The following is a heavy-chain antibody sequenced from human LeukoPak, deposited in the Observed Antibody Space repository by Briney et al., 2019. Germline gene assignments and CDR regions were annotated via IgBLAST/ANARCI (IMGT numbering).Heavy chain of an antibody. Sequence: PGGSLRLSCAASGFTFSTYAMSWVRQVPGTGLEWVSGISNTAGFTYYADSVKGRFTISRDNSKNTLYLQLNSLRAEDTAVYYCAKSNYYCSDSCQPDDAFDVWGQGTMVTVSS. CDR1: GFTFSTYA. J-gene: IGHJ3*01. CDR2: ISNTAGFT. D-gene: IGHD2-15*01. V-gene: IGHV3-23*01. CDR3: AKSNYYCSDSCQPDDAFDV.